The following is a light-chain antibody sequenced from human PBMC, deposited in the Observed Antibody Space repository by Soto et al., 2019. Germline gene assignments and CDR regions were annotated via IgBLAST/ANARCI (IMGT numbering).Light chain of an antibody. Sequence: QSALTQPASVSGSPGQSITISCTGTSGDIGSYNRVSWYQQHPGKAPKLMIYASSNRPSGVSHRFSGSRSGNTASLTISGLQAEDEADYYCSSYTSGTTLYVFGTGTKVTVL. CDR1: SGDIGSYNR. J-gene: IGLJ1*01. V-gene: IGLV2-14*01. CDR2: ASS. CDR3: SSYTSGTTLYV.